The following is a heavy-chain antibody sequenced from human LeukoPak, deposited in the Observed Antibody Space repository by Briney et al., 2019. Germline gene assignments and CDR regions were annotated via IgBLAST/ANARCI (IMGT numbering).Heavy chain of an antibody. V-gene: IGHV3-21*01. J-gene: IGHJ4*02. Sequence: GGSLRLSCAASGFTFSSYSMNWVRQAPGKGLEWVSSISSSSSYIYYADSVKGRFTISRDNAKNSLYLQMNSLRAEDTAVYYCAREFVVVPAAIGYWGQGTLVTVSS. CDR3: AREFVVVPAAIGY. CDR1: GFTFSSYS. D-gene: IGHD2-2*02. CDR2: ISSSSSYI.